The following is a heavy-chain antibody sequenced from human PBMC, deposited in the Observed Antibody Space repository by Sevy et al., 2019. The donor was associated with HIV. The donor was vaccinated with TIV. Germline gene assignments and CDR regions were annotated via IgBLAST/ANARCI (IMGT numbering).Heavy chain of an antibody. CDR1: GFTVSSNY. D-gene: IGHD6-13*01. CDR2: IYSGGST. CDR3: ARDREAAAGTPYYYYMDV. J-gene: IGHJ6*03. Sequence: GGSLRLSCAASGFTVSSNYMSWVRQAPGKGLEWVSVIYSGGSTYYADSVKGRFTISRDNSKSTLYLQMNSLRAEDTAVYYCARDREAAAGTPYYYYMDVWGKGTTVTVSS. V-gene: IGHV3-53*01.